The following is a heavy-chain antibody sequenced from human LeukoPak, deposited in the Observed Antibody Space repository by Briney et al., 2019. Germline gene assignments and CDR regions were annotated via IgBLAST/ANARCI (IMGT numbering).Heavy chain of an antibody. CDR3: AKRSGYEPGDEWFDP. D-gene: IGHD5-12*01. CDR1: GFTFSSYA. Sequence: GGSLRLSCAASGFTFSSYAMSWVRQAPGKGLEWVSAISGSGGSTYYADSVKGRFAISRDNSKNTLYLQMNSLRAEDTAVYYCAKRSGYEPGDEWFDPWGQGTLVTVSS. CDR2: ISGSGGST. V-gene: IGHV3-23*01. J-gene: IGHJ5*02.